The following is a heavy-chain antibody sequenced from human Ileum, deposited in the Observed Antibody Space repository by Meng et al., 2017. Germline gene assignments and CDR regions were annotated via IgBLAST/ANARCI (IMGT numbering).Heavy chain of an antibody. J-gene: IGHJ4*02. Sequence: QVQLVQSGAELKKPGASVKGACKASGYTFTTYAMNWVRQAPGQGLEWMGWINTNSGNPTYAQGFTGRFVFSLDTSVSTAYLQISSLKAEDTAVYYCARRDNQGPGFGVDYWGQGTLVTVSS. CDR1: GYTFTTYA. V-gene: IGHV7-4-1*02. CDR3: ARRDNQGPGFGVDY. CDR2: INTNSGNP. D-gene: IGHD3-10*01.